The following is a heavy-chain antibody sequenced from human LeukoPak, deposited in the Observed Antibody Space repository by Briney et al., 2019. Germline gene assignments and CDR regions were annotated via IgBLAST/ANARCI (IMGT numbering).Heavy chain of an antibody. CDR2: INHSGST. CDR3: ARQRVDTAMVVYYYYGMDV. D-gene: IGHD5-18*01. CDR1: GGSFSGYY. V-gene: IGHV4-34*01. J-gene: IGHJ6*02. Sequence: SETLSLTCAVYGGSFSGYYWSWIRQPPGKGLEWIGEINHSGSTNYNPSLKSRVTISVDTPKNQFSLKLSSVTAADTAVYYCARQRVDTAMVVYYYYGMDVWGQGTTVTVSS.